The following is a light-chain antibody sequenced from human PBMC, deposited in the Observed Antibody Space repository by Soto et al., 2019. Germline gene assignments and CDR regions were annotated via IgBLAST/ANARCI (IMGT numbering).Light chain of an antibody. CDR3: QQYGGSPPYT. CDR1: QIVTTSY. CDR2: GAS. V-gene: IGKV3-20*01. J-gene: IGKJ2*01. Sequence: EIVLTQSPGTLSLSPGERATLSCRASQIVTTSYLVWYQQKPGQAPRLLIHGASSRAAGIPDRFSGSGSGTDLTLTISRLEPEDFAVYYCQQYGGSPPYTFGQGTKLEIK.